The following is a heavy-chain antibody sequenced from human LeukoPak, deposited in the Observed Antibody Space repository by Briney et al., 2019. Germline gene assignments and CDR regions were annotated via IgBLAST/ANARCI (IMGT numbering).Heavy chain of an antibody. CDR2: IYYSGST. CDR3: ARLLRITMIVVVIDAFDI. J-gene: IGHJ3*02. V-gene: IGHV4-59*12. Sequence: ETLSLTCTVSGGSISSYYWSWIRQPPGKGLEGIGYIYYSGSTNYNPSLKSRVTISVDPSKNQFSLKLSSVTAADTAVYYCARLLRITMIVVVIDAFDIWGQGTMVTVSS. D-gene: IGHD3-22*01. CDR1: GGSISSYY.